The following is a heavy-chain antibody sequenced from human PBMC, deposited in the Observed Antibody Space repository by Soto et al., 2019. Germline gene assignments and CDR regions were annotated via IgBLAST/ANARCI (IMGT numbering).Heavy chain of an antibody. CDR3: ARXYCSSASCPRNYYGMDV. J-gene: IGHJ6*02. V-gene: IGHV5-10-1*01. CDR2: IDPIDSYT. CDR1: GYNFAIYW. D-gene: IGHD2-2*01. Sequence: GESLKISCQGSGYNFAIYWISWVRQMPGKGLEWMGRIDPIDSYTNYSPSLQGHVTISADKSISTAYLQWSSLKASDTAMYYCARXYCSSASCPRNYYGMDVWGQGTTVTVSS.